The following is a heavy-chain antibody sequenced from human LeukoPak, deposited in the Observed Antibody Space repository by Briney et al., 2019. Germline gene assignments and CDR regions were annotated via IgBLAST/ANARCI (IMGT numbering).Heavy chain of an antibody. CDR1: GGSISSSSYY. D-gene: IGHD2-21*02. V-gene: IGHV4-39*07. CDR2: IYYSGST. CDR3: ARIWYCGGDCYLVDY. Sequence: SETLSLTCTVSGGSISSSSYYWGWIRQPPGKGLEWIGSIYYSGSTYYNPSLKSRVTISVDTSKNQFSLKLSSVTAADTAVYYCARIWYCGGDCYLVDYWGQGTLVTVSS. J-gene: IGHJ4*02.